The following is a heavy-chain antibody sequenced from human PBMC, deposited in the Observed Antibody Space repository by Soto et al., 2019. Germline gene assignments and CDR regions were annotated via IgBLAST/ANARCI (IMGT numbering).Heavy chain of an antibody. J-gene: IGHJ6*02. D-gene: IGHD3-16*01. V-gene: IGHV1-69*01. Sequence: QVQLVQAGAEVKKPGSSVKVSCKTSGGSLSSYAINWVRQAPGQGLEWLGGFIPVFGLANYAQKFQGRVTITADESTNTAYRQLGSLRSEDTAVYYCARRLSGHILRAEDYYDYGMDVWGQGTTVTVSS. CDR3: ARRLSGHILRAEDYYDYGMDV. CDR2: FIPVFGLA. CDR1: GGSLSSYA.